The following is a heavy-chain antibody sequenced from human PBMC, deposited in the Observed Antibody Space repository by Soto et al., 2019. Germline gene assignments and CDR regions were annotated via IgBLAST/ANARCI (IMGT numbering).Heavy chain of an antibody. J-gene: IGHJ4*02. D-gene: IGHD3-22*01. CDR2: IGTAGDT. CDR3: ARVPQYYYDSSGYYESYFDY. Sequence: GGSLRLSCAASGFTFSSYDMHWVRQATGKGLEWVSAIGTAGDTYYPGSVKGRFTISRENAKNSLYLQMNSLRAEDTAVYYCARVPQYYYDSSGYYESYFDYWGQGTLVTVSS. CDR1: GFTFSSYD. V-gene: IGHV3-13*01.